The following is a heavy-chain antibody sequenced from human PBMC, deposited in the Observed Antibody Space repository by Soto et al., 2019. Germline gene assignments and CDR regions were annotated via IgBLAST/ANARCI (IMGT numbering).Heavy chain of an antibody. CDR3: ARVGQTDGPFDY. CDR1: GGTFSSYA. V-gene: IGHV1-69*13. Sequence: GASVKVSCKASGGTFSSYAISWVRQAPGQGLEWMGGTIPIFGTANYAQKFQGRVTITADESTSTAYMELSSLRSEDTAVYYCARVGQTDGPFDYWGKGTLVTVS. CDR2: TIPIFGTA. D-gene: IGHD3-16*01. J-gene: IGHJ4*02.